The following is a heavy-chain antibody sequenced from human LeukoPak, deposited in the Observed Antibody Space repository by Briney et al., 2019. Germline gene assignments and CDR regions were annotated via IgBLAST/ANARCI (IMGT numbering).Heavy chain of an antibody. CDR3: AKGPDSSGYCYYFDY. CDR2: ISWNSGSI. Sequence: GGSLRLSCAAPGFTFDDYAMHWVRQAPGKGLEWVSGISWNSGSIGYADSVKGRFTISRDNAKNSLYLQMNSLRAEDTALYYCAKGPDSSGYCYYFDYWGQGTLVTVSS. D-gene: IGHD3-22*01. V-gene: IGHV3-9*01. J-gene: IGHJ4*02. CDR1: GFTFDDYA.